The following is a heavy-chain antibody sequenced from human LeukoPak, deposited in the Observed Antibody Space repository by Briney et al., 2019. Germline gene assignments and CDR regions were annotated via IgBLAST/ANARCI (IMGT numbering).Heavy chain of an antibody. V-gene: IGHV3-20*04. CDR1: GFDFDEYA. CDR3: ARRSSRRAFDI. Sequence: GGSLRLSCAASGFDFDEYAMRWVRQTAGKGLEWVSGINWNGATTGYADSVKGRFTISRDNAKNSLYLQMNSLRAEDTAVYYCARRSSRRAFDIWGQGTMVTVSS. CDR2: INWNGATT. J-gene: IGHJ3*02. D-gene: IGHD6-13*01.